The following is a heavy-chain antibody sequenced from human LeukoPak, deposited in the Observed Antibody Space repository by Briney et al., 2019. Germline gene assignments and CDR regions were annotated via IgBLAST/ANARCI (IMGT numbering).Heavy chain of an antibody. CDR2: IYYSGST. Sequence: PSETLSLTCTVSGGSISSSSYYWGWIRQPPGKGLEWIGSIYYSGSTYYNPSLKSRVTISVDTSKNQFSLKLSSVTAADTAVYYCARQRRMVATGVDYWGQGTLVTVSS. V-gene: IGHV4-39*01. CDR1: GGSISSSSYY. CDR3: ARQRRMVATGVDY. J-gene: IGHJ4*02. D-gene: IGHD5-12*01.